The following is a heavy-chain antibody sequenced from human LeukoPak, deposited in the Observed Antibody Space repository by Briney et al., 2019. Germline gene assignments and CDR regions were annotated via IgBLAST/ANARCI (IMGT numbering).Heavy chain of an antibody. V-gene: IGHV3-21*01. D-gene: IGHD1-14*01. J-gene: IGHJ4*02. Sequence: KPGGSLRLSCAASGFTFSSYSMNWVRQAPGKGLEWVSSISSSSSYIYYAESVKGRFTISRDNAKNSLYLQMNSLRAEDTAVYYCARTEGSITPIDYWGQGTLVTVSS. CDR3: ARTEGSITPIDY. CDR2: ISSSSSYI. CDR1: GFTFSSYS.